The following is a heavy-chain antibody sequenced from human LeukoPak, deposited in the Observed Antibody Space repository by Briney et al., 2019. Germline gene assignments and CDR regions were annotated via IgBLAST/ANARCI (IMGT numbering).Heavy chain of an antibody. J-gene: IGHJ6*02. D-gene: IGHD3-3*01. CDR2: ISAYNGNT. CDR3: ARVNHDFWSGYYYYYYYGMDV. Sequence: GASVKVSCKASGYTFTSYGISWVRQAPGQGLEWMGWISAYNGNTNYAQKLQGRVTMTTDTSTSTAYMELRSLRSDDTAVYYCARVNHDFWSGYYYYYYYGMDVWGQGTTVTVSS. CDR1: GYTFTSYG. V-gene: IGHV1-18*01.